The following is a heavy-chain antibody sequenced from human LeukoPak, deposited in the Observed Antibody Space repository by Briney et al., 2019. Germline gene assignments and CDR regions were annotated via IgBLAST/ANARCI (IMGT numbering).Heavy chain of an antibody. V-gene: IGHV3-48*02. CDR3: ARKSYYYDSSGYFFDY. Sequence: PGGSLRLSCAASGFTFSTYEMNWVRQAPGKGLEWVSYISTSSGTIFYADSVKGRFTISRDNAKNSLYLQMNSLRDEDTAVYSCARKSYYYDSSGYFFDYWGQGTLVTVSS. CDR2: ISTSSGTI. J-gene: IGHJ4*02. CDR1: GFTFSTYE. D-gene: IGHD3-22*01.